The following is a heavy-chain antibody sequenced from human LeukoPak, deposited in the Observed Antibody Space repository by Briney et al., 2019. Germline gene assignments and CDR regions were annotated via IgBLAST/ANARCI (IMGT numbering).Heavy chain of an antibody. V-gene: IGHV4-59*01. CDR1: GGSISTYY. D-gene: IGHD2-15*01. Sequence: PSETLSLTCTVSGGSISTYYWTWIRQPPGKGLEWVGYIFYNGKTTYNPSLKSRVTLSVDTSKNQVSLKLSSVTAADTAVYYCASAPRDCSGGSCFDFDYWGQGTLVTVSS. CDR3: ASAPRDCSGGSCFDFDY. J-gene: IGHJ4*02. CDR2: IFYNGKT.